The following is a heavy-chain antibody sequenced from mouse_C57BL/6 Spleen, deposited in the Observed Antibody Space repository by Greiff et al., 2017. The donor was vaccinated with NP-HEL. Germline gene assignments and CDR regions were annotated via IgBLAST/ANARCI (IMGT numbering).Heavy chain of an antibody. CDR1: GYTFTSYW. Sequence: QVQLQQPGTELVKPGASVKLSCKASGYTFTSYWMHWVKQRPGQGLEWIGNINPSNGGTNYNEKFKSKATLTVDKSSSTAYMQLSSLTSEDSAVYYGAREESGTGAWFAYWGQGTLVTVSA. CDR3: AREESGTGAWFAY. D-gene: IGHD4-1*01. CDR2: INPSNGGT. J-gene: IGHJ3*01. V-gene: IGHV1-53*01.